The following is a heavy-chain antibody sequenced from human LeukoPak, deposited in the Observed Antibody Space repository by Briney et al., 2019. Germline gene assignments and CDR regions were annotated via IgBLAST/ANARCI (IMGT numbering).Heavy chain of an antibody. Sequence: GGSLRPSCAASGFTVSSNYMSWVRQAPGKGLEWVSVIYSGGSTYYADSVKGRFTISRDNSKNTLYLQMNSLRAEDTAVYYCARGPLTTVGYYYGMDVWGQGTTVTVSS. CDR1: GFTVSSNY. J-gene: IGHJ6*02. CDR3: ARGPLTTVGYYYGMDV. V-gene: IGHV3-53*01. CDR2: IYSGGST. D-gene: IGHD4-23*01.